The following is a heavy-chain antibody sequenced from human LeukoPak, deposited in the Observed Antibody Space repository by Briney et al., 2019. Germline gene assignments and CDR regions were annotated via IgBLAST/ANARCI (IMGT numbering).Heavy chain of an antibody. CDR2: ISYDGTNK. V-gene: IGHV3-30*03. J-gene: IGHJ6*03. Sequence: GGSLRLSCTASGFTFSNYVNHWGRQALGKGLGLLGVISYDGTNKYYADTVKGRFTISRDHSQSTVDLQMNTLRGADTAVYYCVRSPTYYNMDVWGKGTTVTVSS. CDR1: GFTFSNYV. CDR3: VRSPTYYNMDV.